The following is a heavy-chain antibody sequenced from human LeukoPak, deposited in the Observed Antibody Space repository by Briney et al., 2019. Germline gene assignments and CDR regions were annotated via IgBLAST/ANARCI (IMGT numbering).Heavy chain of an antibody. Sequence: SETLSLTCTVSGGSISSYYWSWIRRPPGKGLEWIGYIYYSGSTNYNPSLKSRVTISVDTSKNQFSLKLSSVTAADTAVYYCARDGGSYYDYYYYMDVWGKGTTVTVSS. CDR2: IYYSGST. D-gene: IGHD1-26*01. CDR3: ARDGGSYYDYYYYMDV. CDR1: GGSISSYY. V-gene: IGHV4-59*01. J-gene: IGHJ6*03.